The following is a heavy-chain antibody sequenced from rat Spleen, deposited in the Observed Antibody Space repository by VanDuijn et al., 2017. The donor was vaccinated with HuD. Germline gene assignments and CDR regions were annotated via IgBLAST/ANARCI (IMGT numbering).Heavy chain of an antibody. CDR1: GFTFSDYN. D-gene: IGHD3-8*01. V-gene: IGHV5-7*01. CDR3: ARHLHPLYFDH. J-gene: IGHJ2*01. CDR2: ISYDGSST. Sequence: EVQLVESGGGLVQPGRSLKLSCAASGFTFSDYNMAWVRQAPKKGLEWVATISYDGSSTYYRDSVKGRFTISRDNARITLYLQMDSLRSEDTATYYCARHLHPLYFDHWGQGVMVTVSS.